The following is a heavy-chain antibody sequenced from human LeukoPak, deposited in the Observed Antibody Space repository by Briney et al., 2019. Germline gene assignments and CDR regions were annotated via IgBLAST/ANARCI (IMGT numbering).Heavy chain of an antibody. Sequence: ASVKVSCKVSGYTLTELSMHWVRQAPGKGLEWMGGFDPEDGETIYAQKFQGRVTMTEDTSTDTAYMELSSLRSEDTAVYYCARSRSITMVRGVIHPFDYWGQGTLVTVSS. CDR3: ARSRSITMVRGVIHPFDY. CDR2: FDPEDGET. D-gene: IGHD3-10*01. J-gene: IGHJ4*02. CDR1: GYTLTELS. V-gene: IGHV1-24*01.